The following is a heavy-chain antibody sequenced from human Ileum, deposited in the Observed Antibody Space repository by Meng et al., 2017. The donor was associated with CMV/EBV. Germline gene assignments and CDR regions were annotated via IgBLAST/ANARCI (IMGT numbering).Heavy chain of an antibody. CDR3: ARVLAQLDAFDY. D-gene: IGHD1-1*01. CDR2: TYYRSKWYN. J-gene: IGHJ4*02. Sequence: SETLSLTCAISGDSVSSNSAAWNWIRQSPSRGLEWLGRTYYRSKWYNDYAVSVKSRITINPDTSKNQFSLQLNSATPEDTAVYYCARVLAQLDAFDYWGQGTLVTVSS. V-gene: IGHV6-1*01. CDR1: GDSVSSNSAA.